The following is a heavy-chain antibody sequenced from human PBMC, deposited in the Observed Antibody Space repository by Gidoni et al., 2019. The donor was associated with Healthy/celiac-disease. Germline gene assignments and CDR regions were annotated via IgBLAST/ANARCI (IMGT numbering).Heavy chain of an antibody. D-gene: IGHD1-1*01. V-gene: IGHV4-34*01. J-gene: IGHJ3*02. CDR1: GGSFSGYY. Sequence: QVQLQQWGAGLLKPSETLSLTCAVYGGSFSGYYWSWIRQPPGKGLEWIGEINHSGSTNYNPSLKSRVTISVDTSKNQFSLKLSSVTAADTAVYYCARTNRYRNAFDIWGQGTMVTVSS. CDR3: ARTNRYRNAFDI. CDR2: INHSGST.